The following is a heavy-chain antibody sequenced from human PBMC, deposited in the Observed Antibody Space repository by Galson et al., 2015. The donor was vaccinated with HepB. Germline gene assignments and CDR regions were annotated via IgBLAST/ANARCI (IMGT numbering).Heavy chain of an antibody. Sequence: SLRLSCAASGFTFDDYTMHWVRQAPGKGLEWVSLISWDGGRTYYAVSVKGRFTISRDNSKNSLYLQMNSLRTEDTALYYCAKGRGVVGDTLNWFDPWGQGTLVTVSS. J-gene: IGHJ5*02. D-gene: IGHD2-15*01. V-gene: IGHV3-43*01. CDR2: ISWDGGRT. CDR3: AKGRGVVGDTLNWFDP. CDR1: GFTFDDYT.